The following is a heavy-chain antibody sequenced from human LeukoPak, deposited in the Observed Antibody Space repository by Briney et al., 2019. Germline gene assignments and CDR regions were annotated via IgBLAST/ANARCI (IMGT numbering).Heavy chain of an antibody. Sequence: ASVKVSCKASGYTFTSYYMHWVRQAPGQGLEWMGLINPSGGSTSYAQKFQGRVTMTRDTSTSTVYMELSSLRSEDTAVYYCARLRTCSGGSCNGDYWGQGTLVTVSS. J-gene: IGHJ4*02. CDR1: GYTFTSYY. V-gene: IGHV1-46*01. CDR2: INPSGGST. CDR3: ARLRTCSGGSCNGDY. D-gene: IGHD2-15*01.